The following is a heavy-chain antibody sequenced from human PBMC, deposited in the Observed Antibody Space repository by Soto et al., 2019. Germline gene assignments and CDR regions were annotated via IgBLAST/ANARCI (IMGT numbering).Heavy chain of an antibody. V-gene: IGHV3-30*18. CDR1: GFTFSSYG. J-gene: IGHJ6*02. CDR3: AKDVVVGATPGLGDYYYCYGMDV. CDR2: ISYDGSNK. Sequence: QVQLVESGGGVVQPGRSLRLSCAASGFTFSSYGMHWVRQAPGKGLEWVAVISYDGSNKYYADSVKGRFTISRDNSKNTLYLQMNSLRAEETAVYYCAKDVVVGATPGLGDYYYCYGMDVWGQGTTVTVSS. D-gene: IGHD1-26*01.